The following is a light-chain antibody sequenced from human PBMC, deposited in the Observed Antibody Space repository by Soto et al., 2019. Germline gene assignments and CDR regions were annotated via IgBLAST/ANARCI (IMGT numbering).Light chain of an antibody. CDR1: QSVSSY. Sequence: EIVLTQSPATLSLSPGERATLSCRASQSVSSYLAWYQQKPGQAPRLLIYDASNRATGIPARFSGSGSGTDFTLTISSLEPEDFAVYYCQQRSNLPLTFGQGRQVEIK. J-gene: IGKJ1*01. CDR2: DAS. CDR3: QQRSNLPLT. V-gene: IGKV3-11*01.